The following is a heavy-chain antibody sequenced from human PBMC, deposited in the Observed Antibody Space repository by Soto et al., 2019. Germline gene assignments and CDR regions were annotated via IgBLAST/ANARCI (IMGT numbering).Heavy chain of an antibody. CDR3: ATTGTYYDFWSGYYPQRYYGMDV. Sequence: ASETLSLTCTVSGGSIISYYWSWIRQPPGKGLEWIGYIYYSGSTNYNPSLKNRVTISVDTSKNQFSLKLSSVTAADTAVYYCATTGTYYDFWSGYYPQRYYGMDVWGQGTTVTVSS. CDR1: GGSIISYY. CDR2: IYYSGST. J-gene: IGHJ6*02. V-gene: IGHV4-59*01. D-gene: IGHD3-3*01.